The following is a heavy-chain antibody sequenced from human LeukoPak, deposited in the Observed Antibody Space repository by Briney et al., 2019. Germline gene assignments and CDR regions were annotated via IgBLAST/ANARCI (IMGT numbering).Heavy chain of an antibody. CDR1: GFTVRTTY. V-gene: IGHV3-53*01. CDR3: TRSGYRHPYHFES. D-gene: IGHD3-22*01. Sequence: GGSLRLSCAVSGFTVRTTYRSWVRQAPGKGLEWVSVIYTGGGTDHADSVKGRFTISRDNSKNTLSLQMNSLRAEDTAIYYCTRSGYRHPYHFESWGQGTLVIVSS. CDR2: IYTGGGT. J-gene: IGHJ4*02.